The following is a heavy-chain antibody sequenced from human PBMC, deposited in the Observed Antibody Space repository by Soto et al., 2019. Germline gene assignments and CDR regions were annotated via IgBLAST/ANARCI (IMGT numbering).Heavy chain of an antibody. CDR1: GGSFSGYY. Sequence: QVQLQQWGAGLLKPSETLSLTCAVYGGSFSGYYWSWIRQPPGKGLEWIGEINHSGSSNYNPSLKSRVTISVDTSKNQFSLKLSSVTAADTAVYYCARNIILGYCSSTSCLHLDYYYYYYMDVWGKGTTVTVSS. D-gene: IGHD2-2*01. V-gene: IGHV4-34*01. CDR2: INHSGSS. CDR3: ARNIILGYCSSTSCLHLDYYYYYYMDV. J-gene: IGHJ6*03.